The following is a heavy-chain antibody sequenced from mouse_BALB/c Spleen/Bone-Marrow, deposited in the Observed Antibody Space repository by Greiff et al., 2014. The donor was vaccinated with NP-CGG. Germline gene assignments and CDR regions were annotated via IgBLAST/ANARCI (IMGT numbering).Heavy chain of an antibody. CDR2: INPSNGGT. V-gene: IGHV1S81*02. CDR3: TRSDGYYVPHWYFDA. Sequence: QVQLQQSGAELVKPGASVKLSCKASGYTFTSYYMYWVKQRPGKGLGWIGEINPSNGGTNFNEKFKSKATLTVDKSSSTAYMQLSSLTSEDSAVYYCTRSDGYYVPHWYFDAWGAGTTVTVSS. J-gene: IGHJ1*01. CDR1: GYTFTSYY. D-gene: IGHD2-3*01.